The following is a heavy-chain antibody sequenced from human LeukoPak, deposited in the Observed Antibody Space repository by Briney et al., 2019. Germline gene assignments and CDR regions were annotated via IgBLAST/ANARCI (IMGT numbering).Heavy chain of an antibody. V-gene: IGHV4-31*03. J-gene: IGHJ4*02. CDR1: GASFSSGDQY. CDR2: IHPSGML. Sequence: SETLSLTCTVSGASFSSGDQYWNWIRQSPGKGLEWIGSIHPSGMLYNNPSLESRVTISIDTSKNQFSLNLNSVTAADTAVYFCSRGLDSRKLGYWGQGTLVAVSS. D-gene: IGHD3-22*01. CDR3: SRGLDSRKLGY.